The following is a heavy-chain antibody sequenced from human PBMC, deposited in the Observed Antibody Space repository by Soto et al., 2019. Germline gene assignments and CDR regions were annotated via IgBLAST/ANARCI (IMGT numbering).Heavy chain of an antibody. J-gene: IGHJ4*02. CDR3: AKADGEQWLLPPLDK. CDR1: GFNFKKFA. Sequence: EVQLLESGGGVVQPGGSLRLSCVASGFNFKKFAMSWVRQAPGEGLEWVSGISCCGGSTSYADSVKGRFSIARDDSTITLSLQMNNLRVEDTAHYYCAKADGEQWLLPPLDKWGQGTLVTVS. CDR2: ISCCGGST. D-gene: IGHD6-19*01. V-gene: IGHV3-23*01.